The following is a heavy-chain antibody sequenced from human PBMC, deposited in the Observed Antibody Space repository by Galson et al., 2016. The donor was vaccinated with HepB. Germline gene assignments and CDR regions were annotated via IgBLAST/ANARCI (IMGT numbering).Heavy chain of an antibody. CDR1: GFSLSDTGVG. Sequence: PALVKPTQTLTLTCTFSGFSLSDTGVGVGWIRQPPGKALEWLAILYWDDDERSSPFLKTRLTITKGTSKNQVVLTLTNVGPVDTGTYYCAHRRRAGYYGLTAFDVWGQGTLVIVSS. CDR3: AHRRRAGYYGLTAFDV. CDR2: LYWDDDE. V-gene: IGHV2-5*02. D-gene: IGHD4-17*01. J-gene: IGHJ3*01.